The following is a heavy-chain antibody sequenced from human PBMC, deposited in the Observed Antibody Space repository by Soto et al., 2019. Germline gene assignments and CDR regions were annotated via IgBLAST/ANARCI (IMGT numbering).Heavy chain of an antibody. V-gene: IGHV1-18*01. D-gene: IGHD3-3*01. CDR1: CYTFTSYG. CDR3: ARGGRFLEWLLDYFDY. J-gene: IGHJ4*02. Sequence: ASVKVSCKASCYTFTSYGISWVRQAPGQGLEWMGWISAYNGNTNYAQKLQGRVTMTTDTSTSTAYMELRSLRSDDTAVYYCARGGRFLEWLLDYFDYWGQGTLVTVSS. CDR2: ISAYNGNT.